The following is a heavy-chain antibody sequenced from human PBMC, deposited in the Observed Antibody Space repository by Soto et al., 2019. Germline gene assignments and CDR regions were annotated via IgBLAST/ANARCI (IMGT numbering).Heavy chain of an antibody. V-gene: IGHV4-34*01. CDR3: ARDTKADYDDSSGYQGFDP. CDR2: INHSGST. J-gene: IGHJ5*02. D-gene: IGHD3-22*01. CDR1: GGSFSGYY. Sequence: QVQLQQWGAGLLKPSETLSLTCAVYGGSFSGYYWSWIRQPPGKGLEWIGEINHSGSTNYNPSLKSRVTISVDTSKNQFSLKLSSVTAADTAVYYCARDTKADYDDSSGYQGFDPWGQGTLVTVSS.